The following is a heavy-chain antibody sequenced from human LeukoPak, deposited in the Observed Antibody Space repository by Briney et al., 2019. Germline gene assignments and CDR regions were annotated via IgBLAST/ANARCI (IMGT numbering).Heavy chain of an antibody. CDR2: IYYSGST. CDR1: GDSISSVDYY. CDR3: ARSCGDYYFDY. J-gene: IGHJ4*02. D-gene: IGHD4-17*01. Sequence: TSQTLSLTCTVSGDSISSVDYYWSWIRQPPGKGLEWIGYIYYSGSTYYNPSLKSRVTISVDTSKNQFSLKLISVTAADTAVYYCARSCGDYYFDYWGQGTLVTVSS. V-gene: IGHV4-30-4*08.